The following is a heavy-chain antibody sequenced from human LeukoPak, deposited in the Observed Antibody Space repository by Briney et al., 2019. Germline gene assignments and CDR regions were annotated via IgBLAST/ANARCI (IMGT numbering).Heavy chain of an antibody. CDR2: IHVGGIPI. J-gene: IGHJ4*02. CDR3: ARGGTSWFSY. V-gene: IGHV3-48*01. D-gene: IGHD6-13*01. Sequence: GSLRLSCAASGFTFSSYSMTWVRQAPGKGLEWISYIHVGGIPIYYADSVKGRFTVSRDNAKNSLYLQMNSLRAEDTAVYYCARGGTSWFSYWGQGTLVTVSS. CDR1: GFTFSSYS.